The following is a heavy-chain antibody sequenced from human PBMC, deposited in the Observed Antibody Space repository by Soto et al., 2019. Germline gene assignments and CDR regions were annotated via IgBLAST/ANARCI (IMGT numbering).Heavy chain of an antibody. J-gene: IGHJ5*02. V-gene: IGHV4-59*01. D-gene: IGHD6-19*01. CDR3: ARGIAVAGGGVFWFDH. CDR1: GGSISSYY. Sequence: PXETLSLTCTVSGGSISSYYWSWIRQPPGKGLEWIGYIYYSGSTNYNPSLKSRVTISVDTSKNQFSLKLSSVTAADTAVYYCARGIAVAGGGVFWFDHWGQGTLVTVSS. CDR2: IYYSGST.